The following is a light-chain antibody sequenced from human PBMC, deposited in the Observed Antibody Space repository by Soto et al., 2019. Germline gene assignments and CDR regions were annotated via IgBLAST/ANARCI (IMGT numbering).Light chain of an antibody. CDR2: GAS. Sequence: EIVLTQSPGTLSLSPGERATLSCRASQSVSSNFLAWYQQKPSQAPRLLIYGASSRASGIPDSFSGSGSGTDFILTISRLEPEDFAVYYCQQYGSSPVTFGQGTRLDIK. CDR1: QSVSSNF. CDR3: QQYGSSPVT. J-gene: IGKJ5*01. V-gene: IGKV3-20*01.